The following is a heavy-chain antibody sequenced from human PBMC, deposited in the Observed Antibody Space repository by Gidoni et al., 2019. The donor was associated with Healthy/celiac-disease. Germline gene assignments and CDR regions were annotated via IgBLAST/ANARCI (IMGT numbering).Heavy chain of an antibody. CDR3: AKDSQYSGCVVALQTDFDY. D-gene: IGHD5-12*01. CDR2: ISGSGGST. V-gene: IGHV3-23*01. CDR1: GFPFTSYS. Sequence: EVQLLESGGGLVQPGGSLRLSCAASGFPFTSYSLRWVRQAPGKGLEWVSAISGSGGSTYYADSVKGRFTISRDNSKNTLYLQMNSLRAEDTAVYYCAKDSQYSGCVVALQTDFDYWGQGTLVTVSS. J-gene: IGHJ4*02.